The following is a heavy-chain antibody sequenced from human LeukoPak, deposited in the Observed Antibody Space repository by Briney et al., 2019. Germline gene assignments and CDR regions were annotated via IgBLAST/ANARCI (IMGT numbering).Heavy chain of an antibody. D-gene: IGHD5-12*01. V-gene: IGHV3-53*01. J-gene: IGHJ4*02. CDR3: ARGKYGGYFIDY. CDR1: GFTVSSNY. Sequence: GGSLRLSCAASGFTVSSNYMSWVRQAPGKGLEWVSVIYSGGSTYYADSVKGRFTISRDNAKNTVYLQMNSLRAEDTAVYYCARGKYGGYFIDYWGQGTLVTVSS. CDR2: IYSGGST.